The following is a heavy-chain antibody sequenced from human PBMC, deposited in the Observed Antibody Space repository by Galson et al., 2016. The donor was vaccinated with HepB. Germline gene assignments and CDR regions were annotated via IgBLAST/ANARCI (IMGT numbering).Heavy chain of an antibody. V-gene: IGHV3-7*03. CDR2: IRKDGTEK. CDR1: GFTFRSYA. Sequence: SLRLSCAVSGFTFRSYAMNWVRQAPGKGLEEVASIRKDGTEKRYVDSVEGRFTITRDNAKDSLDLQMNSLTAEDTAVYYCARVGYCSGAGCQGRDWFDPWGQGTLVTVSP. D-gene: IGHD2-15*01. CDR3: ARVGYCSGAGCQGRDWFDP. J-gene: IGHJ5*02.